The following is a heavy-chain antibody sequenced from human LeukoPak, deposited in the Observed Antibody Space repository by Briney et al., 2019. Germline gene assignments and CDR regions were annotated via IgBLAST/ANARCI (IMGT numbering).Heavy chain of an antibody. Sequence: ASVKVSXKASGYTFTSYGISWVRQAPGQGLEWMGWISAYNGNTNYAQKLQGRVTMTTDTSTSTAYMELRSLRSDDTAVYYCARAVLDFWSGYASLDYFDYWGQGTLVTVSS. J-gene: IGHJ4*02. V-gene: IGHV1-18*01. CDR1: GYTFTSYG. CDR2: ISAYNGNT. D-gene: IGHD3-3*01. CDR3: ARAVLDFWSGYASLDYFDY.